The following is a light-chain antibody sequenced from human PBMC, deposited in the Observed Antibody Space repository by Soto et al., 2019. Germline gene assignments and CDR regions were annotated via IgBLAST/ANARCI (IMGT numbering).Light chain of an antibody. J-gene: IGKJ2*01. V-gene: IGKV1-5*01. CDR2: DAS. CDR3: QQYNSYPYT. Sequence: DIPMTQSPSTLSASVGDRVTITCPASQSVNGWLAWYQQKPGKAPKFLIYDASTLESGVPSRFSGSGSGTEYTLTISSLQPDDFAAYYCQQYNSYPYTFGQGTKLEIK. CDR1: QSVNGW.